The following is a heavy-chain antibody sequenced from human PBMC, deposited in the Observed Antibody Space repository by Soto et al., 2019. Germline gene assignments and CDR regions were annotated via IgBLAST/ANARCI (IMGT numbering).Heavy chain of an antibody. CDR1: GFTFSSYA. Sequence: GSLRHSCAASGFTFSSYATSWVRQAPGKGLEWVSATSGSGGSTYYADSVKGRFTISSDDSKNTLYLQMNSLRAEDTAVYYCAKSRPRAPSVVTQVYFDYWGQGTLVTVSS. J-gene: IGHJ4*02. V-gene: IGHV3-23*01. CDR3: AKSRPRAPSVVTQVYFDY. CDR2: TSGSGGST. D-gene: IGHD3-22*01.